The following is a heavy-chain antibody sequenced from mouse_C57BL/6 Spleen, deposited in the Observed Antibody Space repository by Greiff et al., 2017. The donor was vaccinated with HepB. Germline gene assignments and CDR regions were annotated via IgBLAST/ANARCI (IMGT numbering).Heavy chain of an antibody. V-gene: IGHV5-17*01. CDR2: ISSGSSTI. Sequence: EVNLVESGGGLVKPGGSLKLSCAASGFTFSDYGMHWVRQAPEKGLEWVAYISSGSSTIYYADTVKGRFTISRDNAKNTLFLQMTSLRSEDTAMYYCARRYGNFLDYWGQGTTLTVSS. CDR3: ARRYGNFLDY. CDR1: GFTFSDYG. J-gene: IGHJ2*01. D-gene: IGHD2-10*02.